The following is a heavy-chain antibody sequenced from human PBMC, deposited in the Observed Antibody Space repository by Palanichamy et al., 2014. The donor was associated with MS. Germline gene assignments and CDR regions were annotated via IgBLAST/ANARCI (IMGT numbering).Heavy chain of an antibody. CDR2: ISAYNGNT. V-gene: IGHV1-18*01. CDR3: ARAYLRYCSSTSCYTLPALYYYYYGMDV. D-gene: IGHD2-2*02. CDR1: GYTFTSYG. J-gene: IGHJ6*02. Sequence: EVRKPGASVKVSCKASGYTFTSYGISWVRQAPGQGLEWMGWISAYNGNTNYAQKLQGRVTMTTDTSTSTAYMELRSLRSDDTAVYYCARAYLRYCSSTSCYTLPALYYYYYGMDVWGQGTTVTVSS.